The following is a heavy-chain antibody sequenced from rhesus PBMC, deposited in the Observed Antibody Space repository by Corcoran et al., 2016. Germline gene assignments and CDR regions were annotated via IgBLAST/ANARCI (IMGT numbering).Heavy chain of an antibody. V-gene: IGHV3S18*01. J-gene: IGHJ4*01. CDR3: ARGDYSNYFDY. CDR1: GFSFSDYY. CDR2: ISYTFGST. D-gene: IGHD4-29*01. Sequence: EVQLVESGGGLAKPGGSLRLSCAASGFSFSDYYMYWVRQAPGKGLEWVSGISYTFGSTYYADSVKGRFTISRENAKNTLYLLMDSLRAEGTAVYYCARGDYSNYFDYWGQGVLVTVSS.